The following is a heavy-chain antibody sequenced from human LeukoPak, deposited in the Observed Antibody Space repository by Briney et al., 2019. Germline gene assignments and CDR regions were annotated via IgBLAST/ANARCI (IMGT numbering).Heavy chain of an antibody. Sequence: SETLSLACTVSGGSISSYYWSWIRQPAGKGLEWIGRIYTSGSTNYNPSLKSRVTMSVDTSKNQFSLKLSSVTAADTAVYYCARDHYYDSSGYPYWYFDLWGRGTLVTVFS. D-gene: IGHD3-22*01. J-gene: IGHJ2*01. CDR1: GGSISSYY. V-gene: IGHV4-4*07. CDR2: IYTSGST. CDR3: ARDHYYDSSGYPYWYFDL.